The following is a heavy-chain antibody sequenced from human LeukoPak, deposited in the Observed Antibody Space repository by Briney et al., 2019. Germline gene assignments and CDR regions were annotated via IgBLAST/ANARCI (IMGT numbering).Heavy chain of an antibody. Sequence: GGSLRLSCAASGFTVSSNYMSWVRQAPGKGLEWVTVIYSSGSTYYADSVKGRFTISRDNSKNTLHLQMNTLRAEDTAVYYCASRIATAGSVDYWGQGTLVTVSS. CDR3: ASRIATAGSVDY. V-gene: IGHV3-53*01. CDR2: IYSSGST. CDR1: GFTVSSNY. J-gene: IGHJ4*02. D-gene: IGHD6-13*01.